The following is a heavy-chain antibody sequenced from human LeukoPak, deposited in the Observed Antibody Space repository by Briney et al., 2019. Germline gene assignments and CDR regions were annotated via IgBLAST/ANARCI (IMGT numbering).Heavy chain of an antibody. Sequence: PGGSLRLSCAASGFTFSSYAMHWVRQAPGKGLEYVSAISSNGGSTYYANSVKGRFTISRDNSKNTLYLQMSSLRAEDMAVYYCARAHGSYPYDYWGQGTLVTVSS. CDR2: ISSNGGST. CDR3: ARAHGSYPYDY. CDR1: GFTFSSYA. J-gene: IGHJ4*02. V-gene: IGHV3-64*01. D-gene: IGHD1-26*01.